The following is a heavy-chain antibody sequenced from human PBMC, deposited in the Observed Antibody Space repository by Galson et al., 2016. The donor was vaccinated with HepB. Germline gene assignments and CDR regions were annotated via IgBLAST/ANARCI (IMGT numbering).Heavy chain of an antibody. D-gene: IGHD6-6*01. CDR3: ARDPRGITARLRGDRTGGFDR. J-gene: IGHJ5*02. CDR1: GDSISSSNW. V-gene: IGHV4-4*02. CDR2: IYHSGIT. Sequence: SETLSLTCAVSGDSISSSNWWNWVRQPPGKGLEWIGEIYHSGITKYNPSLKSRVTISLDKSKNQFSPKLSSVTAADTAVYYCARDPRGITARLRGDRTGGFDRWGQGTLVTVSS.